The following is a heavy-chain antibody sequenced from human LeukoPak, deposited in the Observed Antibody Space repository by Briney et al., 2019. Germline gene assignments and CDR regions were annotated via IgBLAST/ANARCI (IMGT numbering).Heavy chain of an antibody. V-gene: IGHV3-48*03. Sequence: GGSLRLSCAASGFTFSSYEMNWVRQAPGKGLEWVSYISSSGSTIYYADSVKGRFTISRDNSKNMLYLEVISLTADDTAVYYCARDDAWLRFGEWSQGTLVTVSS. CDR2: ISSSGSTI. D-gene: IGHD3-10*01. CDR1: GFTFSSYE. CDR3: ARDDAWLRFGE. J-gene: IGHJ4*02.